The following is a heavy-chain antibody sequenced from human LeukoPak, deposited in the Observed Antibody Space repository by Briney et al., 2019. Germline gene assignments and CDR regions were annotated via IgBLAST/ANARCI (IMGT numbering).Heavy chain of an antibody. D-gene: IGHD6-19*01. CDR1: GGSISSYY. CDR2: INYIRTT. CDR3: ARPGSGWSLDY. J-gene: IGHJ4*02. Sequence: SETLSLTCTVSGGSISSYYWNWIRQPPGKGLEWIGYINYIRTTDYNPSLKSRVTISLDTSKNRFSLKLSSVTAADTAVYYCARPGSGWSLDYWGQGTLVTVSS. V-gene: IGHV4-59*08.